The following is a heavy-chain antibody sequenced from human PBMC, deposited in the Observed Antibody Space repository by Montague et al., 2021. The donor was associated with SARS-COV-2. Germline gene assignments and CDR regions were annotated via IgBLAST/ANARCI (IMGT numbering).Heavy chain of an antibody. CDR3: ARQIATSGQWAFDI. D-gene: IGHD6-19*01. V-gene: IGHV4-39*01. Sequence: SETLSLTCTVSGGSITTSGHYWGWIRQPPGTGLEWIASDHYSATXXYKPSLRSRLTISVDTSKNQFSLRLNSVTAADTAVYFCARQIATSGQWAFDIWGQGQRSPSLQ. CDR2: DHYSATX. J-gene: IGHJ3*02. CDR1: GGSITTSGHY.